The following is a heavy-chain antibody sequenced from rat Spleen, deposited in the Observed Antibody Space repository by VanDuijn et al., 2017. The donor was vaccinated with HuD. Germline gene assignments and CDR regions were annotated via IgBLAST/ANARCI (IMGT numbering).Heavy chain of an antibody. CDR2: ISSGGTNT. J-gene: IGHJ3*01. CDR1: GFILSNYG. Sequence: EVQLVESGGGLVQPGRSLKLSCVASGFILSNYGMAWVRQTPTKGLEWVASISSGGTNTFYRNSVKGRFTISRDNAENTQYLQMDSLTSEDTATYYCTRLGGLRNWFAYWGQGTLVTVAS. CDR3: TRLGGLRNWFAY. V-gene: IGHV5S14*01. D-gene: IGHD4-3*01.